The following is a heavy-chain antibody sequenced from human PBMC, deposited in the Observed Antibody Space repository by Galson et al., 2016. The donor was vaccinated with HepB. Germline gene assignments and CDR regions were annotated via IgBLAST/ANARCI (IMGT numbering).Heavy chain of an antibody. V-gene: IGHV5-51*01. D-gene: IGHD6-13*01. CDR2: IYPGDSDT. CDR3: ARHPFLKSAADY. CDR1: GYSFTNYW. Sequence: QSGAEVKKPGESLKISCQGSGYSFTNYWIAWVRQMPGKGLEWMGIIYPGDSDTRYSPPFQGQITISVDKSISTAYLQWSSLKASDSAMFYCARHPFLKSAADYWGQGTLLTVSS. J-gene: IGHJ4*02.